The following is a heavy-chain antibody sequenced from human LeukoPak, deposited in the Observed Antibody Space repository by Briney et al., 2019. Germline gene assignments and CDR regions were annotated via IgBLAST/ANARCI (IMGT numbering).Heavy chain of an antibody. CDR1: GFTFSNYA. V-gene: IGHV3-23*01. CDR2: ISGSGVST. J-gene: IGHJ3*02. CDR3: AKGSYDYVWGSYSDAFDI. Sequence: PGGSLRLSCAASGFTFSNYAMSWVRQAPGKGLEWVSSISGSGVSTYYADSVKGRFTISRDNSKNTLYLQMNSLRAEDTAVYYCAKGSYDYVWGSYSDAFDIWGQGTMVTVSS. D-gene: IGHD3-16*01.